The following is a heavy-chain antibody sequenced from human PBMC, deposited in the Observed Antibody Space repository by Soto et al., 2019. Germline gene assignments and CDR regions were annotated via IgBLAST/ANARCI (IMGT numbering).Heavy chain of an antibody. D-gene: IGHD2-8*01. CDR1: GFSLSTSGMC. CDR2: IDWDDDK. Sequence: SGPTLVNPTQTLTLTCTFSGFSLSTSGMCVSWIRQPPGKALEWLALIDWDDDKYYSTSLKTRLTISKDTSKNQVVLTMTNMDPVDTATYYCARSRPYCTNGVCYRGYNWFDPWGQRTLVTVSS. V-gene: IGHV2-70*01. CDR3: ARSRPYCTNGVCYRGYNWFDP. J-gene: IGHJ5*02.